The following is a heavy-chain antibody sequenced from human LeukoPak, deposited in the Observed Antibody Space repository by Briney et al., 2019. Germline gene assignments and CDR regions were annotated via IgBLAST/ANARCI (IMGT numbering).Heavy chain of an antibody. Sequence: GGSLRLSCAASGFTFRPYWIHWVRQVPGKGLEWVSRIDHDGKTIYADSVKGRFTISRDNTKNTLYLQMNSLRAEDTAVYYCAKDDPTDGAFDIWGQGTMVTVSS. CDR3: AKDDPTDGAFDI. V-gene: IGHV3-74*01. CDR2: IDHDGKT. D-gene: IGHD5-24*01. J-gene: IGHJ3*02. CDR1: GFTFRPYW.